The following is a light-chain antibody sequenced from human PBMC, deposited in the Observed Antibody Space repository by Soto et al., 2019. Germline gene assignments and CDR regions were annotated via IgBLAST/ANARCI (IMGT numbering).Light chain of an antibody. V-gene: IGLV2-14*01. Sequence: QSALTQPASVSGSPGQSITISCTGTSSDVGGYNYVSWYQQHPGKAPKLMIYEVNNRPSGVSNRFSGAKSGSTASLTISGLQAEDDADYYCSSYTSSSTPGVFGTGTKLTVL. CDR1: SSDVGGYNY. J-gene: IGLJ1*01. CDR3: SSYTSSSTPGV. CDR2: EVN.